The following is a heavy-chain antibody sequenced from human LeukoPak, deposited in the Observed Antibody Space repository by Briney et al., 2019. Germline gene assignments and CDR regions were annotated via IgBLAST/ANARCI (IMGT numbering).Heavy chain of an antibody. J-gene: IGHJ4*02. CDR3: AREDTAMAY. CDR2: IYHSGST. D-gene: IGHD5-18*01. CDR1: GYSISSGYY. Sequence: SETLSLTCTVSGYSISSGYYWGWIRQPPGKGLEWIGSIYHSGSTYYNPSLKSRVTISVDTSKNQFSLKLSSVTAADTAVYYCAREDTAMAYWGQGTLVTVSS. V-gene: IGHV4-38-2*02.